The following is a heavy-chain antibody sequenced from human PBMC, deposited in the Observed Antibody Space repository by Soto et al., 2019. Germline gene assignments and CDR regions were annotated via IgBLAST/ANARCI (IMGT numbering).Heavy chain of an antibody. CDR1: GYSISSGYY. V-gene: IGHV4-38-2*01. D-gene: IGHD4-17*01. J-gene: IGHJ5*02. Sequence: PSETLSLTCAVSGYSISSGYYCGWIRQPPGKGLEWIGSIYHSGSTYYNPSLKSRVTISVDTSKNQFSLKLSSVTAADTAVYYCARVVRAGLRGVFGNWFDPWGQGTRVTVPQ. CDR2: IYHSGST. CDR3: ARVVRAGLRGVFGNWFDP.